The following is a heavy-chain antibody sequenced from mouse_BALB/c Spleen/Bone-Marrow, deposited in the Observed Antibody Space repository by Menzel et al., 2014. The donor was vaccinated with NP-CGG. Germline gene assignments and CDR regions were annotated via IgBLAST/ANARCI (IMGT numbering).Heavy chain of an antibody. CDR1: GFDFSRYW. V-gene: IGHV4-1*02. D-gene: IGHD2-1*01. CDR3: ALLGNYGYFDV. J-gene: IGHJ1*01. Sequence: EVHLVESGGGLVQPGGSLKLSCAASGFDFSRYWMSWVRQAPGKGLEWIGEINPDSSTINYTPSLKDKFIISRDNAKNTLYLQMGKVRSEDTALYYCALLGNYGYFDVWGAGTTVTVSS. CDR2: INPDSSTI.